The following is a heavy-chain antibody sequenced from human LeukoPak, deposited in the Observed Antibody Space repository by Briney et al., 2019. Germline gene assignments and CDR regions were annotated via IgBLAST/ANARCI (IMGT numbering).Heavy chain of an antibody. V-gene: IGHV4-39*02. CDR3: ARESSYDFWSGYYNFDY. CDR2: IYYSGST. CDR1: GGSLSSSSYY. Sequence: SETLSLTCTVSGGSLSSSSYYWGWLRQPPGTGLEWFGSIYYSGSTYYNPSLKSRVTISVDTSKNQFSLKLSSVTAADTAVYYCARESSYDFWSGYYNFDYWGQGTLVTVSS. J-gene: IGHJ4*02. D-gene: IGHD3-3*01.